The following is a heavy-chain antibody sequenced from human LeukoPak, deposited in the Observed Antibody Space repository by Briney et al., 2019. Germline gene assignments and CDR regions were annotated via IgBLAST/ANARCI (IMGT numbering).Heavy chain of an antibody. CDR2: ICFSGST. V-gene: IGHV4-39*01. CDR3: ARQRADYYYYYMDV. Sequence: SETLSLTCIVSGGSISGTNSYWAWIRQPAGKGLEWIGSICFSGSTFYKSSLESRLNMSVDMSKNQFSLKVRSVTAADTAVYYCARQRADYYYYYMDVWGKGTTVTVSS. J-gene: IGHJ6*03. CDR1: GGSISGTNSY.